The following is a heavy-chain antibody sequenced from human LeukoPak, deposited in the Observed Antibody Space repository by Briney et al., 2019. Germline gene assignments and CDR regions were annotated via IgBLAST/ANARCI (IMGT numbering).Heavy chain of an antibody. Sequence: GGSLRLSCAASGFTVSSDYMSWVRQAPGKGLEWVSAISGSGGSTYYADSVKGRFTISRDNSKNTLYLQMNSLRAEDTAVYYCAKDPYSGNYPYYFDYWGQGTLVTVSS. CDR2: ISGSGGST. D-gene: IGHD3-22*01. CDR3: AKDPYSGNYPYYFDY. CDR1: GFTVSSDY. V-gene: IGHV3-23*01. J-gene: IGHJ4*02.